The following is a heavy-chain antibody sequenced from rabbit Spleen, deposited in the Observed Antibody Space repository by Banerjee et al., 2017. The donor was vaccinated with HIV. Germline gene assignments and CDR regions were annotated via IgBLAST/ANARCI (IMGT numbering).Heavy chain of an antibody. V-gene: IGHV1S45*01. J-gene: IGHJ4*01. CDR3: ARDPVIAGSAYYDL. Sequence: QEQLEESGGDLVKPEGSLTLTCTASGFSFSNYWVCWVRQAPGKGLEWIGCIDTGSSGFTYFVGWAKGRFTISETSSTTVTLQMTSLTAADTATYFCARDPVIAGSAYYDLWGPGTLVTVS. D-gene: IGHD8-1*01. CDR1: GFSFSNYW. CDR2: IDTGSSGFT.